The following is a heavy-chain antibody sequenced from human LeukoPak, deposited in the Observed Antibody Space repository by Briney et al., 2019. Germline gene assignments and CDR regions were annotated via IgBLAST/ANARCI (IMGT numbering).Heavy chain of an antibody. CDR1: GYTFTSYY. D-gene: IGHD5-12*01. J-gene: IGHJ3*02. CDR3: ARDIVANAFDI. CDR2: INPSGGST. V-gene: IGHV1-46*01. Sequence: ASVRVSCKASGYTFTSYYMHWVRQAPGQGLEWMGIINPSGGSTSYAQKFQGRVTMTRDTSTSTVYMELSSLRSEDTAVYYCARDIVANAFDIWGQGTMVTVSS.